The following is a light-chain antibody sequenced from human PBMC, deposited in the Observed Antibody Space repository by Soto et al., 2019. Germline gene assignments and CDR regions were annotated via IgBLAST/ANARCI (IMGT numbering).Light chain of an antibody. CDR3: QHYHTYPWT. Sequence: DIQMTQSPSTLSASVGDRVTVTCRASQSISSWLAWYQQKAGKAPKLLIYKASALESGVPSRFSGSGSGTEFTLTISSLEHEDFATYYCQHYHTYPWTFGQGTKVEIK. CDR2: KAS. J-gene: IGKJ1*01. CDR1: QSISSW. V-gene: IGKV1-5*03.